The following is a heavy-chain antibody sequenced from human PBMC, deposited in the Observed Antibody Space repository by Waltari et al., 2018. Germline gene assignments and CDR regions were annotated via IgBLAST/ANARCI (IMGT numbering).Heavy chain of an antibody. V-gene: IGHV1-2*04. J-gene: IGHJ4*02. CDR1: GYTFTDFY. D-gene: IGHD3-10*01. CDR2: IHPNSGDT. Sequence: QVQLVQSGAEVKKPGASVKVSCGTSGYTFTDFYIHWVRQAPGQGLEWMGWIHPNSGDTNYAQKFQGWVTMTRDTSISTAFMELTSDDTAVYFCARGAAGHADYWGQGTLVTVSS. CDR3: ARGAAGHADY.